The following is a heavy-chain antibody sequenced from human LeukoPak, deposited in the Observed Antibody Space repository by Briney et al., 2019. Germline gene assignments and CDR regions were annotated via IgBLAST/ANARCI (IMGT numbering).Heavy chain of an antibody. CDR2: IIPIFGTA. D-gene: IGHD3-22*01. J-gene: IGHJ4*02. CDR1: GGTFSSHA. Sequence: SVKVSCKASGGTFSSHAISWVRQAPGQGLEWMGGIIPIFGTANYAQKFQGRVTITADESTSTAYMELSSLRSEDTAIYYCARAARYYYDSSGPKGYWGQGTLVTVSS. CDR3: ARAARYYYDSSGPKGY. V-gene: IGHV1-69*13.